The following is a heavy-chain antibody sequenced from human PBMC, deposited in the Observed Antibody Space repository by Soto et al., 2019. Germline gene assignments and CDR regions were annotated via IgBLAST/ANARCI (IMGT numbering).Heavy chain of an antibody. V-gene: IGHV3-30*18. CDR1: GFTFSSYG. J-gene: IGHJ3*02. Sequence: HPGGSLRLSCAASGFTFSSYGMHWVRQAPGKGLEWVAVISYDGSNKYYADSVKGRFTISRDNSKNTLYLQMNSLRAEDTAVYYCAKDQGSWGPSNDAFDIWGQGTMVTVSS. CDR2: ISYDGSNK. D-gene: IGHD6-13*01. CDR3: AKDQGSWGPSNDAFDI.